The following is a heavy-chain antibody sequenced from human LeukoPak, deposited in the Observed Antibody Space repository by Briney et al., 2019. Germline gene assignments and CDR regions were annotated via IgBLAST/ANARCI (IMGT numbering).Heavy chain of an antibody. V-gene: IGHV4-4*09. D-gene: IGHD6-13*01. CDR1: GGSISSYY. CDR3: ARLFGGVAAAADY. Sequence: SETLSLTCTVSGGSISSYYRSWIRQPPGKGLEWIGYIYTSGSTNYNPSLKSRVTISVDTSKNQFSLKLSSVTAADTAVYYCARLFGGVAAAADYWGQGTLVTVSS. CDR2: IYTSGST. J-gene: IGHJ4*02.